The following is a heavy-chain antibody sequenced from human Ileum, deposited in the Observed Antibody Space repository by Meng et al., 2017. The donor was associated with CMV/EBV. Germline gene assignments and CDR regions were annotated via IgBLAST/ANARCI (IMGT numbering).Heavy chain of an antibody. CDR1: GFTFDDYA. D-gene: IGHD1-26*01. J-gene: IGHJ3*01. Sequence: SLKISCAASGFTFDDYAMHWVRQAPGKGLEWVSGISWNSGSIGYADSVKGRFTISRDNARNTLYLQMNSLRVEDTAVYYCLLIAGTTEGGVDAFDVWGQGTKVTVSS. CDR3: LLIAGTTEGGVDAFDV. CDR2: ISWNSGSI. V-gene: IGHV3-9*01.